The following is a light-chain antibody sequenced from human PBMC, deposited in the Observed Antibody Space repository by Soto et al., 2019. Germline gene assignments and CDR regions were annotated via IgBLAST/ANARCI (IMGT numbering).Light chain of an antibody. CDR1: SSDVGNYNL. CDR3: FSYAGTSML. J-gene: IGLJ2*01. CDR2: DVS. V-gene: IGLV2-23*02. Sequence: HSALTQPASVSGSPGQSITISCTGTSSDVGNYNLVSWYQQYPGKAPKLIIYDVSKRPSGISNRFSGSKSGNTASLTVSGLQAEDEADYYCFSYAGTSMLFGGGTKVTVL.